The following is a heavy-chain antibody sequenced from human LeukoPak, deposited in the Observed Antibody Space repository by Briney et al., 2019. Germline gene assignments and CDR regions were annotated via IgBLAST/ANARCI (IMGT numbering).Heavy chain of an antibody. CDR1: GYSFTSYD. D-gene: IGHD3-10*01. CDR3: ATGLWFGKFLDV. CDR2: MNPNSGNT. Sequence: ASVKVSCKASGYSFTSYDINWVRQATGQGLEWMGWMNPNSGNTGYAQKFQGRVTMTRNTSISTAYMELSSLRSGDAAVYYCATGLWFGKFLDVWGKGTTVTISS. J-gene: IGHJ6*04. V-gene: IGHV1-8*01.